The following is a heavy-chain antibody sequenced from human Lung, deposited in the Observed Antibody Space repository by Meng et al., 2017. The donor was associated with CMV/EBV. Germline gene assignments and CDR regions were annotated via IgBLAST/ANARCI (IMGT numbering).Heavy chain of an antibody. J-gene: IGHJ4*02. CDR2: ININTGNP. V-gene: IGHV7-4-1*01. CDR1: GYTFTSSS. CDR3: ARGNGWRFDY. Sequence: QGQLVQSVSELKKPGDSVKVSCQAAGYTFTSSSMNWVRHAPGQGLEWMGWININTGNPTYAQGFTGRFVFSLDTSVSTAYLQIDSLKADDTAVYYCARGNGWRFDYWGQGTLVTVSS. D-gene: IGHD6-19*01.